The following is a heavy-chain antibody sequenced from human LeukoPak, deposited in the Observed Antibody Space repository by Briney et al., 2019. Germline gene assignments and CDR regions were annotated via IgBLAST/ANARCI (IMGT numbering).Heavy chain of an antibody. Sequence: ASVKVSCKASGYTFTSYGISWVRQAPGQGLEWMGWISTYNGNTNFAQRLQGRVTMTTDTSTSTAYMELRSLRSDDAAVYYCARDYGIGWYPRFDYWGQGTLVTVSS. CDR2: ISTYNGNT. V-gene: IGHV1-18*01. J-gene: IGHJ4*02. CDR1: GYTFTSYG. CDR3: ARDYGIGWYPRFDY. D-gene: IGHD6-19*01.